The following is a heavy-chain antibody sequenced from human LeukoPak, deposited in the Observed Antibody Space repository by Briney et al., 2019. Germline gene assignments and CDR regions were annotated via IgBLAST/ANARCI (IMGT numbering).Heavy chain of an antibody. CDR2: ISYDGSNK. CDR1: GFTFSSYA. J-gene: IGHJ4*02. D-gene: IGHD3-22*01. Sequence: PGGSLRLSCAASGFTFSSYAMHWVRQAPGKGLEWVAVISYDGSNKYYADSVKGRFTISRDNSKNTLYLQMNSLRAEDTAVYYCAKASSREYYDSSGYTAVYYFDYWGQGTLVTVSS. CDR3: AKASSREYYDSSGYTAVYYFDY. V-gene: IGHV3-30-3*01.